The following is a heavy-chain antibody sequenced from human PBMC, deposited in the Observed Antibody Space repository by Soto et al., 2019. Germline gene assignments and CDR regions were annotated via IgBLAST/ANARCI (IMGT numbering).Heavy chain of an antibody. J-gene: IGHJ6*02. CDR1: GGTFSSYA. CDR3: ASLSINYDFWSGYPTDYYYGMDV. CDR2: IIPIFGTA. D-gene: IGHD3-3*01. Sequence: GASVKVSCKASGGTFSSYAISWVRQAPGQGLEWMGGIIPIFGTANYAQKFQGRVTITADESTSTAYMELSSLRSEDTAVYYCASLSINYDFWSGYPTDYYYGMDVWGQGTTVTVSS. V-gene: IGHV1-69*13.